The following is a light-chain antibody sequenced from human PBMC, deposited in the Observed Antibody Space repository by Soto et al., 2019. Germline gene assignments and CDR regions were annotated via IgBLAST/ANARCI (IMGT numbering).Light chain of an antibody. CDR2: GNS. CDR1: SSNIGAGYD. CDR3: QSYDSSLSGVV. Sequence: QSVLTQPPSVSGAPGQRVTISCTGSSSNIGAGYDVHWYQQLPGTAPKLLIYGNSNLPSGVPDRFSGSKSGTSASLAITGLQAEDEADYYCQSYDSSLSGVVFGGGTQLTVL. V-gene: IGLV1-40*01. J-gene: IGLJ2*01.